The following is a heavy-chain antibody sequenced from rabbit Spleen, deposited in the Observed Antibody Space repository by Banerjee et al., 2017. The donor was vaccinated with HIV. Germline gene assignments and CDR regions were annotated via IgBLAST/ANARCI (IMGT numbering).Heavy chain of an antibody. CDR3: ARDRGYTYGYAGYAYGTGWLDL. D-gene: IGHD6-1*01. CDR1: GFSFSNKAV. Sequence: QEQLVESGGGLVRPEGSLKLSCTASGFSFSNKAVMCWVRQAPGKGLQWIACINAVTGKAVYATWAKGRFTFSKTSSTTVTLQMTSLTAADTATYFCARDRGYTYGYAGYAYGTGWLDLWGPSTLVTVS. V-gene: IGHV1S45*01. J-gene: IGHJ5*01. CDR2: INAVTGKA.